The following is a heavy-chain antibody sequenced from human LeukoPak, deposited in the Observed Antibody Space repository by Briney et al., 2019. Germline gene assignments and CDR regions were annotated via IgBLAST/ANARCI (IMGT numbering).Heavy chain of an antibody. CDR2: IKSKTDGGTT. D-gene: IGHD3-10*01. CDR1: GFTFSNAW. V-gene: IGHV3-15*01. CDR3: TTGPYDYGSGTYYH. Sequence: GGSLRLSCAASGFTFSNAWMSWVRQAPGKGLEWVGRIKSKTDGGTTAYAAPVKGRFTISRDDSKNTLYVQMNSLKTEDTAVYYCTTGPYDYGSGTYYHWGQGTLVTVSS. J-gene: IGHJ4*02.